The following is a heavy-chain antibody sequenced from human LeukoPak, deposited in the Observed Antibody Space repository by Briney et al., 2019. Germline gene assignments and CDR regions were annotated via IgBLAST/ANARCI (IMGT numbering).Heavy chain of an antibody. Sequence: GGSLRLSCAASGFTFSSYAMSWVRQAPGKGLEWVSAISGSGGSTYYADSVKGRFTISRDDSKNTLYLQMNSLRAEDTAVYYCAKARTVTGAFDIWGQGTMVTVSS. CDR1: GFTFSSYA. CDR2: ISGSGGST. J-gene: IGHJ3*02. CDR3: AKARTVTGAFDI. D-gene: IGHD4-17*01. V-gene: IGHV3-23*01.